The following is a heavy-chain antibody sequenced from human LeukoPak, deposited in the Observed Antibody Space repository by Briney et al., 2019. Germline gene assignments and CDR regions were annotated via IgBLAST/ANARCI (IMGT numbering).Heavy chain of an antibody. CDR2: IYYSGST. Sequence: SETLSLTCTVSGGSISSYYWSWIRQPPGKGLEWIGYIYYSGSTNYNPSHKSRVTISVDTSKNQFSLKLSSVTAADTAVYYCARAEAAIYYYYGMDVWGQGTTVTVSS. V-gene: IGHV4-59*01. D-gene: IGHD2-2*01. CDR1: GGSISSYY. J-gene: IGHJ6*02. CDR3: ARAEAAIYYYYGMDV.